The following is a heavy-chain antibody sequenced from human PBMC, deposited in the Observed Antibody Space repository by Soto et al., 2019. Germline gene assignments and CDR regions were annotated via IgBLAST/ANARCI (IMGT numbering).Heavy chain of an antibody. J-gene: IGHJ4*02. Sequence: SLRLSCAGSGFTFSTYEMNWVRQAPGKGLEWVSYISSSGSTIYYADSVKGRFTISRDNAKNSLYLQMNSLRAEDTAVYYCARVWQVATDYWGQGTLVTVSS. D-gene: IGHD6-19*01. V-gene: IGHV3-48*03. CDR2: ISSSGSTI. CDR1: GFTFSTYE. CDR3: ARVWQVATDY.